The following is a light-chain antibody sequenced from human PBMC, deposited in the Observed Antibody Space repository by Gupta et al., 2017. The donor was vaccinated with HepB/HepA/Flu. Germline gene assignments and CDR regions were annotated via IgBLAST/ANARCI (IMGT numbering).Light chain of an antibody. CDR1: QSGLYSSNNNNY. CDR2: WAS. CDR3: QQYYSSPRT. Sequence: DIVMTQSPDSLAVSLGESATIHCKYSQSGLYSSNNNNYLVWYQQKPGQPPKLLIYWASTRESGVPDRFSGSGSGTDFTLTISSLQAEDVAVYYCQQYYSSPRTFGQGTKVEIK. V-gene: IGKV4-1*01. J-gene: IGKJ1*01.